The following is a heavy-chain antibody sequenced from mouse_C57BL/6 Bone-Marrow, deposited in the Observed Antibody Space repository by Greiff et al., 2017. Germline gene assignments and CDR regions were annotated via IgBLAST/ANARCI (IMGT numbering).Heavy chain of an antibody. J-gene: IGHJ3*01. CDR1: GFTFSSYA. CDR3: ARDRGIYYYGSSYFAY. Sequence: EVKVVESGGGLVKPGGSLKLSCAASGFTFSSYAMSWVRQTPEKRLEWVATISDGGSYTYYPDNVKGRFTISRDNAKNNLYLQMSHLKSEDTAMYYCARDRGIYYYGSSYFAYWGQGTLVTVSA. D-gene: IGHD1-1*01. V-gene: IGHV5-4*01. CDR2: ISDGGSYT.